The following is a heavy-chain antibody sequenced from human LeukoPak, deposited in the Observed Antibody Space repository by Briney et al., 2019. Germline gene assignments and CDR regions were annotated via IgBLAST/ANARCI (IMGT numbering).Heavy chain of an antibody. Sequence: GASVKVSCKASGYTFTSYDINWVRQATGQGLEWMGWMNPNSGNTGYEQKFQGRVTMTRNTSISTAYMELSSLRSEDTAVYYCARGFRSSSWFPFVKPGGMDVWGQGTTVTVSS. D-gene: IGHD6-13*01. V-gene: IGHV1-8*01. CDR1: GYTFTSYD. CDR3: ARGFRSSSWFPFVKPGGMDV. CDR2: MNPNSGNT. J-gene: IGHJ6*02.